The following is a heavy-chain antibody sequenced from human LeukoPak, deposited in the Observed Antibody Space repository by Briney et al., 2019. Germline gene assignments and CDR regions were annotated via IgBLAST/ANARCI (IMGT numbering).Heavy chain of an antibody. D-gene: IGHD3-10*01. Sequence: GGSLRLSCAASGFTFSSYSMNWVRQAPGKGLEWVSSISSSSYIYYADSVKGRFTISRDNAKNSLYLQMNSLRAEDTAVYYCARDRGLGSSYGMDVWGQGTTVTVSS. CDR1: GFTFSSYS. J-gene: IGHJ6*02. CDR3: ARDRGLGSSYGMDV. CDR2: ISSSSYI. V-gene: IGHV3-21*01.